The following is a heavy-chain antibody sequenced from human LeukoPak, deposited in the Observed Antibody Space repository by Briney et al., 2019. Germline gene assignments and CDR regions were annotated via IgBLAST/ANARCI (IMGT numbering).Heavy chain of an antibody. Sequence: PGRSLRLSCAASGFTFSSYGMHWVRQAPGKGLEWVAVIWYDGSNKYYADSVKGRFTISRDNSKNTLYLQMNSLRAEDTAVYYCARDLGSSSYWFDPWGQGTLVTVSS. CDR2: IWYDGSNK. CDR1: GFTFSSYG. D-gene: IGHD6-6*01. CDR3: ARDLGSSSYWFDP. V-gene: IGHV3-30*19. J-gene: IGHJ5*02.